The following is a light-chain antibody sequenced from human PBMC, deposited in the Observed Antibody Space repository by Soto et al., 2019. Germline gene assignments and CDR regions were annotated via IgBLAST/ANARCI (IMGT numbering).Light chain of an antibody. CDR3: QQYYSSRS. CDR2: WAS. CDR1: QSVLHSSNTKNY. J-gene: IGKJ1*01. Sequence: DIVMTQSPDSLAVSLGERATINCKSSQSVLHSSNTKNYLAWYQQKPGQPPKLLIYWASTRESGVPDRFSGSGSGPDFTLTISSLQAEDVAVYYCQQYYSSRSFGQGTKVEIK. V-gene: IGKV4-1*01.